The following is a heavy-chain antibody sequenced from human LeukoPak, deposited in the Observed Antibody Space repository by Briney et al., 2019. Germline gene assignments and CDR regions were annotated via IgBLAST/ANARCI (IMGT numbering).Heavy chain of an antibody. CDR3: ARDSSGWYGHAPFDY. D-gene: IGHD6-19*01. J-gene: IGHJ4*02. V-gene: IGHV3-48*01. CDR2: ISSSGSTI. Sequence: GGSLRLSCAASGFTFSSYSMNWVRQAPGKGLEWVSYISSSGSTIYYADSVKGRFTISRDNAKNSLYLQMNSLRAEDTAVYYCARDSSGWYGHAPFDYWGQGTLVTVSS. CDR1: GFTFSSYS.